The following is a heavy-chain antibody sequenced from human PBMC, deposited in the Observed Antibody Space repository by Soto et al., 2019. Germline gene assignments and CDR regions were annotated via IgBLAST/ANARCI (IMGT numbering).Heavy chain of an antibody. CDR2: LSYDGSNY. Sequence: QVQLVESGGGVVQPGRSLRLSCAASGFTFSRYAMHWVRQAPGKGQEWVALLSYDGSNYYYADSVKGQFTISRVNSRNTLYLQMNSLIPDDTAVNSCAIAPGGGQIVSTLPLDYWGQGTLVTVSS. CDR1: GFTFSRYA. V-gene: IGHV3-30*04. D-gene: IGHD5-12*01. J-gene: IGHJ4*02. CDR3: AIAPGGGQIVSTLPLDY.